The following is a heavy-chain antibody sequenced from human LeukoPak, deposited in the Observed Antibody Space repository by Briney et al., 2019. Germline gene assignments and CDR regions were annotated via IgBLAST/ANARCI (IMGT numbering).Heavy chain of an antibody. Sequence: GRSLRLSCAASGVTFRNYYMHWGRQAPGKGLEGVAVISLDGNNEYYSDSAKGRVPLSRDNSMNTLYLQLNILRTRDYDRAYYSRDLSGHWNYDYWGQGTLVTVSS. D-gene: IGHD1-1*01. J-gene: IGHJ4*01. V-gene: IGHV3-30-3*01. CDR2: ISLDGNNE. CDR3: SRDLSGHWNYDY. CDR1: GVTFRNYY.